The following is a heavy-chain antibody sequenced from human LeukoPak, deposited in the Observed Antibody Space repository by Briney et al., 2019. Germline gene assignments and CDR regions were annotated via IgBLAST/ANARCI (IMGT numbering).Heavy chain of an antibody. V-gene: IGHV3-43D*03. J-gene: IGHJ3*02. CDR3: AKDIYSYGKGGIAFDI. D-gene: IGHD5-18*01. CDR1: GFTSDDYA. CDR2: ISWDGGST. Sequence: GGSLRLSCAASGFTSDDYAMHWVRQAPGKGLEWVSLISWDGGSTYYADSVKGRFTISRDNSKNSLYLQMNSLRAEDTALYYCAKDIYSYGKGGIAFDIWGQGTMVTVSS.